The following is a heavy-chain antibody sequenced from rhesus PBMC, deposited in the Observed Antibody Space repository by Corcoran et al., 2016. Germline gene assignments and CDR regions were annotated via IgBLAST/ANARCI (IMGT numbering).Heavy chain of an antibody. Sequence: QVQLQESGPGLVKPSETLSLTCDVSGYSITNGYGWTWIRQPPGKGLEWIGYIGGDKAGTNANPPLKSRVTVSKDTSKNQFSLRMNSVTAADTAIYYCARRLWGFDYWGQGLLVTVSS. CDR3: ARRLWGFDY. D-gene: IGHD7-45*01. CDR2: IGGDKAGT. CDR1: GYSITNGYG. V-gene: IGHV4-127*01. J-gene: IGHJ4*01.